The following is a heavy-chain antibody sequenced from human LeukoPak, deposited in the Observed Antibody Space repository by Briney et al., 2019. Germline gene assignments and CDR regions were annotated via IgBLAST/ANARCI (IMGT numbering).Heavy chain of an antibody. CDR3: AKYVLVTGADAFDI. D-gene: IGHD2-8*02. J-gene: IGHJ3*02. CDR1: GFPFSNFP. V-gene: IGHV3-23*01. CDR2: ISDNSGRT. Sequence: PGGSLRLSCAASGFPFSNFPMTWVRQAPGKGLEWVSSISDNSGRTYYADSVKGRFTISRDNSKNTLSLQMNSLRAEDTALYYCAKYVLVTGADAFDIWGQGMMVTVSS.